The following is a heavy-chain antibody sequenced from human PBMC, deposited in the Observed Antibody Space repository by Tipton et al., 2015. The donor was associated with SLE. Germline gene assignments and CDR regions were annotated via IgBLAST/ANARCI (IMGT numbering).Heavy chain of an antibody. Sequence: SLRLSCAASGFTFSSYSMNWVRQAPGKGLEWVANIKQDGSEKYYVDSVKGRFTISRDNAKNSLYLQMNSLRAEDTAVYYCARGDYSSSSGYFDYWGQGTLVTVSS. CDR2: IKQDGSEK. CDR1: GFTFSSYS. D-gene: IGHD6-13*01. V-gene: IGHV3-7*01. CDR3: ARGDYSSSSGYFDY. J-gene: IGHJ4*02.